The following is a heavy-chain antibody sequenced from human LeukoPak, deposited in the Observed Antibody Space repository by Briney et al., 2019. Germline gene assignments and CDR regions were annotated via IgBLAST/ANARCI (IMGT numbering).Heavy chain of an antibody. Sequence: SETLSLTCAVYGGSFSGYYWSWIRQPPGKGLEWIGEINHSGSTNYNPSLKSRVTISVDTSKNQFSLKLSSVTAADTAVYYCARGLSCSSTSCPLPFDYWGQGTLVTVSS. CDR3: ARGLSCSSTSCPLPFDY. V-gene: IGHV4-34*01. J-gene: IGHJ4*02. CDR1: GGSFSGYY. D-gene: IGHD2-2*01. CDR2: INHSGST.